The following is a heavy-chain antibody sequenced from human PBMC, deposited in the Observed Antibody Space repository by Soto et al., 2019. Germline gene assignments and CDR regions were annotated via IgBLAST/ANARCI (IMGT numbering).Heavy chain of an antibody. CDR1: GDTFKNSV. CDR2: TIPLFGTT. J-gene: IGHJ6*02. V-gene: IGHV1-69*01. D-gene: IGHD3-10*01. CDR3: VAELDFGKLSVV. Sequence: QVQLVQSGVEVKKPGSSVRDSCKASGDTFKNSVISWVRQAPGQGLEWMGGTIPLFGTTDYAQKFQGRLTITTDESTTTAYMEVSRLTSEDTAVYYCVAELDFGKLSVVWGQGTTVIVSS.